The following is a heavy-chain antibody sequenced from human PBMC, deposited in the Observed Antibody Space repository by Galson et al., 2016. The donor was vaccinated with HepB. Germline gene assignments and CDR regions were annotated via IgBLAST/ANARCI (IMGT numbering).Heavy chain of an antibody. CDR1: GYSFTSYW. CDR3: ARRASYDFWYGLPDY. CDR2: IYPGDSDT. D-gene: IGHD3-3*01. J-gene: IGHJ4*02. V-gene: IGHV5-51*01. Sequence: QSGAEVKKPGESLKISCKGSGYSFTSYWIGWVRQMPGKGLEWMGIIYPGDSDTKYSPSFQGQVTFSADKPTNTAYLQWSSLKASDTAIYYCARRASYDFWYGLPDYWGQGTLVTVSS.